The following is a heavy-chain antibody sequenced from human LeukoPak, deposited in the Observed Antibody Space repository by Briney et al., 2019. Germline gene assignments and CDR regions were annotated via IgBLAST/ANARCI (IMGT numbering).Heavy chain of an antibody. V-gene: IGHV4-59*01. CDR2: IYYSGST. CDR1: GGSISSYY. D-gene: IGHD2-15*01. Sequence: SETLSLTCTVSGGSISSYYWSWTRQPPGKGLEWIGYIYYSGSTNYNPSLKSRVAISVDTSKNQFSLKLSSVTAADTAVYYCARVSYCSGGSCPIDYWGQGTLVTVSS. CDR3: ARVSYCSGGSCPIDY. J-gene: IGHJ4*02.